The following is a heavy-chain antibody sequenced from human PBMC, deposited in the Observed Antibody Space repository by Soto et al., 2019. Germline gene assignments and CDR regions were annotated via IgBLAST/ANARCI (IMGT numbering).Heavy chain of an antibody. CDR1: GFTFSSYA. Sequence: PGGSLRLSCAASGFTFSSYAMHWVRQAPGKGLEWVAVISYDGSNKYYADTVKGRFTISRDNSKNTLYLQMNSLRAEDKAVYYCAKGGHSSSFYYYGMGVWGQGTTVTVSS. CDR3: AKGGHSSSFYYYGMGV. D-gene: IGHD6-6*01. CDR2: ISYDGSNK. V-gene: IGHV3-30-3*01. J-gene: IGHJ6*02.